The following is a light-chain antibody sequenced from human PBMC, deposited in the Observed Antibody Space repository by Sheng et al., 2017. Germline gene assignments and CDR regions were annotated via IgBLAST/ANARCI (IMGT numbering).Light chain of an antibody. CDR2: GAS. Sequence: ETVLTQSPGTLSLSPGERATLSCWASQSVSNNFLAWYQQKPGHSPRLFIYGASSRATGIPDRFSGSGSGTDFTLTISRLEPEDFAVYYCQQYGNSPGSFGQGTKLEIK. CDR1: QSVSNNF. CDR3: QQYGNSPGS. J-gene: IGKJ2*01. V-gene: IGKV3-20*01.